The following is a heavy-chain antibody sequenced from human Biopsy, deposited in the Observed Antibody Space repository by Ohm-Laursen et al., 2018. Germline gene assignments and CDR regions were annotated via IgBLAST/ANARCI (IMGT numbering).Heavy chain of an antibody. V-gene: IGHV4-59*08. CDR2: ISYSRDT. D-gene: IGHD1-26*01. CDR1: GDSISNDY. Sequence: GTLSLTGAVSGDSISNDYWSWIRQSAGQGLEWIGYISYSRDTNYNPSLKSRITISVDTSKNQFSLSLTSVTAADTAVYYCAGIVLGPTNDAFDIWDQGTMVTVSS. J-gene: IGHJ3*02. CDR3: AGIVLGPTNDAFDI.